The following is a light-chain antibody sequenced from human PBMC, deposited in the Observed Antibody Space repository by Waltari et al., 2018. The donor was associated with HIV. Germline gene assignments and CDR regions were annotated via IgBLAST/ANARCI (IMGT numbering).Light chain of an antibody. CDR2: VSK. V-gene: IGLV1-47*01. CDR1: SSYLGSSY. CDR3: AAWDDSLSGRV. Sequence: QSVLPHPPSASGTPGQRVAISCSGSSSYLGSSYIYWYPQLPAPAPKLLIYVSKQRPSGVPDRVSGSKAGTSAALAISGLRSEDEADYYCAAWDDSLSGRVFGGGTKLTVL. J-gene: IGLJ3*02.